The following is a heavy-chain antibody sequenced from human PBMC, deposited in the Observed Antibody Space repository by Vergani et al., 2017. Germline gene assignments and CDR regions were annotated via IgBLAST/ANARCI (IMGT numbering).Heavy chain of an antibody. CDR2: IQFDGSKQ. V-gene: IGHV3-30*02. CDR1: GFTLSKYD. Sequence: QVQLVESGGGVVQRGGSLRRSCATSGFTLSKYDMQWIRLGSGTGLEFVAFIQFDGSKQYYADAVKGRFTLSRDFSKNTLYLQMNSLRTDDTATYYCAKHFRGWGSDYWGQGTKVIVSS. CDR3: AKHFRGWGSDY. J-gene: IGHJ4*02. D-gene: IGHD3-16*01.